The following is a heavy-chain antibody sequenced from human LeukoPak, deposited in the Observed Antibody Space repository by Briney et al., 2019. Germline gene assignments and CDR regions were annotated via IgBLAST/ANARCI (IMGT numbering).Heavy chain of an antibody. CDR3: ASKNSVDY. CDR2: ISSTSSYI. CDR1: GFTFSNYG. Sequence: GGSLRLSCAASGFTFSNYGMNWVRQAPGKGLEWVSSISSTSSYIYYADSVKGRFTISRDNAKNSLYLQMNSLRPEDTAAYYCASKNSVDYWGQGTRVTVSS. D-gene: IGHD4-23*01. J-gene: IGHJ4*02. V-gene: IGHV3-21*01.